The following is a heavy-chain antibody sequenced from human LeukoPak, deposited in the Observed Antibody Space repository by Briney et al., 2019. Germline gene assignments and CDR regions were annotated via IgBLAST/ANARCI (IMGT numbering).Heavy chain of an antibody. J-gene: IGHJ3*02. Sequence: GGSLRLSCAASGFSFSSYWMSWMRQAPGKGLERVANIKFDGNEEYYVDSVKGRFTISRDNAKNSLYLQLNSLRVEDTAVYYCARDLRQVLQWLVLDAFDIWGQGTMVTVSS. D-gene: IGHD6-19*01. V-gene: IGHV3-7*01. CDR1: GFSFSSYW. CDR3: ARDLRQVLQWLVLDAFDI. CDR2: IKFDGNEE.